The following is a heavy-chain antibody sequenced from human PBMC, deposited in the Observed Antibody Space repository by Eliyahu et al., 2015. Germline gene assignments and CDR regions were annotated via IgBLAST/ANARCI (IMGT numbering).Heavy chain of an antibody. Sequence: VRQPPGKGLEWIGEIYHSGSTNYNPSLKSRVTISVDKSKNQFSLKLSSVTAADTAVYYCTLAARTPRSFDYWGQGTLVTVSS. CDR2: IYHSGST. CDR3: TLAARTPRSFDY. V-gene: IGHV4-4*02. J-gene: IGHJ4*02. D-gene: IGHD6-6*01.